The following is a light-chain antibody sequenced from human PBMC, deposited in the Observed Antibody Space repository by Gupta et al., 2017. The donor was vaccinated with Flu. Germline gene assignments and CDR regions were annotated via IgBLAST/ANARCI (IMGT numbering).Light chain of an antibody. J-gene: IGKJ4*01. V-gene: IGKV3-15*01. CDR3: QQYNNWPLT. CDR2: GAS. Sequence: EIMMTQTPATLSVSPGERVTLSCRASQSVSSNLAWYQQRPGQAPRLLMYGASTRATGIPATFSGSGTGTEFTLTISSLQSEDFAVYYCQQYNNWPLTFGGGTKVEIK. CDR1: QSVSSN.